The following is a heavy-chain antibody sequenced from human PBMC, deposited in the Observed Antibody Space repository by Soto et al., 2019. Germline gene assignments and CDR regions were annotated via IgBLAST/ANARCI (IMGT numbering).Heavy chain of an antibody. V-gene: IGHV3-23*01. Sequence: EVQLLESGGGLVQPGGSLRLSCAASGFTFSSYAMSWVRQAPGTGLEWVSAISGSGGSTYYADSVKGRFTISRDNSKNTLYLQMNSLRAEDTAVYYCAKSVTKVVAATAYYWGQGTLVTVSS. D-gene: IGHD2-15*01. CDR2: ISGSGGST. CDR1: GFTFSSYA. CDR3: AKSVTKVVAATAYY. J-gene: IGHJ4*02.